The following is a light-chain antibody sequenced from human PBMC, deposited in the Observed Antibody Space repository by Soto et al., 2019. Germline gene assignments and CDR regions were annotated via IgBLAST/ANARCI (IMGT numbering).Light chain of an antibody. CDR3: QQCKDWPLT. V-gene: IGKV3-15*01. Sequence: EIVMTQSPATLSVSPGERATLSCRASQSVSINLAWFQQKPGQAPRLLIYGASTRATGIPARFSGSGSGTEFPLTISGLQSEDFAVYYCQQCKDWPLTFGGGTKV. CDR2: GAS. J-gene: IGKJ4*01. CDR1: QSVSIN.